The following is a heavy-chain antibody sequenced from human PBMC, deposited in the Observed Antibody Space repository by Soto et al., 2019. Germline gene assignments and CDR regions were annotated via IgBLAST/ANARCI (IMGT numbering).Heavy chain of an antibody. Sequence: SETLSLTCTVSGGSISSYYWIWIRQPPGKGLEWIGDVYYSGSTNYNPSLKSRVTISVDTSKNQFSLRLSSVTAADTAVYYCARLRPPGNWFDPWGQGTLVTVSS. CDR2: VYYSGST. V-gene: IGHV4-59*08. CDR1: GGSISSYY. J-gene: IGHJ5*02. CDR3: ARLRPPGNWFDP.